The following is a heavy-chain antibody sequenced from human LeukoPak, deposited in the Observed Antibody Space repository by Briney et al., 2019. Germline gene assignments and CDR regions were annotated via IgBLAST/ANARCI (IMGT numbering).Heavy chain of an antibody. Sequence: GGSLRLSCAASGFTFSSYAMSWVRQAPGKGLEWVSVISGSGGSTYYADSVKGRFTISRDNSKNTLYLQMNSLRAEDTAVYYCARAPDDYTKDDAFDIWGQGTMITVSS. CDR3: ARAPDDYTKDDAFDI. J-gene: IGHJ3*02. CDR1: GFTFSSYA. V-gene: IGHV3-23*01. CDR2: ISGSGGST. D-gene: IGHD4-11*01.